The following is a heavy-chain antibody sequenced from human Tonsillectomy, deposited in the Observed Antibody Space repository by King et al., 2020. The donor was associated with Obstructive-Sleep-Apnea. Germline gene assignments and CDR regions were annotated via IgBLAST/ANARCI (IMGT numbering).Heavy chain of an antibody. CDR2: ISRSSSYI. J-gene: IGHJ6*02. D-gene: IGHD2-15*01. CDR3: AREVVVVAATEPNYYYGMDV. CDR1: GFTFSSYS. V-gene: IGHV3-21*01. Sequence: VQLVESGGGLVKPGGSLRLSCAASGFTFSSYSMNWVRQAPGKGLEWVSSISRSSSYIYYADSVKGRFTISRDNAKNALYLQMNRLRAEDTAVYYCAREVVVVAATEPNYYYGMDVWGQGTTVTVSS.